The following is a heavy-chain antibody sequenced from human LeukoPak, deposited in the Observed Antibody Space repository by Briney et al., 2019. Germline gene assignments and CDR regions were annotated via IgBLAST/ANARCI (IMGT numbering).Heavy chain of an antibody. CDR3: ARDNRGRSIAAAGQFDP. V-gene: IGHV4-59*11. CDR1: GGSISSHY. J-gene: IGHJ5*02. Sequence: PSETLSLTCTVSGGSISSHYWSWIRQPPGKGLEGIGYIYYSGSANYNPSLKSRVTISVDTSKNQFSLKLSSVTAADTAVYYCARDNRGRSIAAAGQFDPWGQGTLVTVSS. D-gene: IGHD6-13*01. CDR2: IYYSGSA.